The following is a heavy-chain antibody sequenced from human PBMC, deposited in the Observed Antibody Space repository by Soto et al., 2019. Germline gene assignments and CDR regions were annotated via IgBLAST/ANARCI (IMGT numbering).Heavy chain of an antibody. CDR2: ISYDGGNK. J-gene: IGHJ4*02. Sequence: QVQLVESGGGVVQPGRSLRLSCAASEFTFSTYGMHWVRKDPGKGLEWVAIISYDGGNKYYTDSVKGRFTISRDNSKNTLYLQMNSLRAEDTAVYYCAKLSGSGYPPTLDYWGQGTLVTVSS. V-gene: IGHV3-30*18. D-gene: IGHD3-22*01. CDR1: EFTFSTYG. CDR3: AKLSGSGYPPTLDY.